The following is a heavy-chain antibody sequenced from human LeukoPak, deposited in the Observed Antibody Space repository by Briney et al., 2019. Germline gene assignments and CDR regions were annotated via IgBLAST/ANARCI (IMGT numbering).Heavy chain of an antibody. Sequence: GASVKVSCKASGYTFTGYFIHWVRQAPGQALEWMGWINPNSGDPNFAQKFHGRVTMTRDTSISTAYMELSRLTSDDTAVYYCARASSITVTTLGFDYWGQGTLVTVSS. D-gene: IGHD4-17*01. CDR2: INPNSGDP. J-gene: IGHJ4*02. CDR1: GYTFTGYF. CDR3: ARASSITVTTLGFDY. V-gene: IGHV1-2*02.